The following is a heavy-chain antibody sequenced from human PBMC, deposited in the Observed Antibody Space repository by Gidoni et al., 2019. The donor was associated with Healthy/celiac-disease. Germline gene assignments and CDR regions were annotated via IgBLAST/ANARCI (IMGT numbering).Heavy chain of an antibody. CDR2: ISWNSGSI. CDR3: AKTLAYYDFWSGGFDY. J-gene: IGHJ4*02. Sequence: EVQLVESGGGLVQPGRSLRLSSAASGFTCDDYAIHWVRQAPGKGLAWVSGISWNSGSIGYADSVKGRFTISRDNAKNSLYLQMNSLRAEDTALYYCAKTLAYYDFWSGGFDYWGQGTLVTVSS. V-gene: IGHV3-9*01. CDR1: GFTCDDYA. D-gene: IGHD3-3*01.